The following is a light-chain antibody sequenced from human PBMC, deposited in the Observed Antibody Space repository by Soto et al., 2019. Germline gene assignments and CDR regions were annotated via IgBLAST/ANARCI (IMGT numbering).Light chain of an antibody. V-gene: IGLV2-14*01. J-gene: IGLJ1*01. Sequence: QSVLTQPASVSGSPGQSITISCTGTSSDVGGYDYVSWYQLHPGKAPKLMVFEVSNRPSGVSYRFSGSKSGNTASLTISGLQAEDEADYFCSSYSISTAYLFGPGTKVIV. CDR3: SSYSISTAYL. CDR2: EVS. CDR1: SSDVGGYDY.